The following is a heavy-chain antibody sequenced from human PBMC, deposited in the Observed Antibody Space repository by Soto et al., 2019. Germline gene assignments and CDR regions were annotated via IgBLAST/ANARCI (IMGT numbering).Heavy chain of an antibody. Sequence: QAQLEQSGGEVKKPGYSVKVSCKASRVAFSKFIVTWVRQAPGLGLQWVGGIIPIFGTANNAQRFQGRVKITADESKSTSYMEVKKQRSEYASVCYCAKVRYSGPMGYYYGMDVWGQGTTVTVSS. J-gene: IGHJ6*02. CDR1: RVAFSKFI. V-gene: IGHV1-69*01. CDR2: IIPIFGTA. D-gene: IGHD1-26*01. CDR3: AKVRYSGPMGYYYGMDV.